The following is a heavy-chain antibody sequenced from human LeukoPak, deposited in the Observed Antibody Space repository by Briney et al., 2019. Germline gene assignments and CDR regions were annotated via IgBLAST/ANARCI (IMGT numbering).Heavy chain of an antibody. D-gene: IGHD6-13*01. CDR3: AKAYSSSWYHYFDY. CDR2: ISDSGGST. V-gene: IGHV3-23*01. Sequence: GGSLRLSCAASGFTFSDYYMTWIRQAPGKGLEWVSGISDSGGSTYYADSVKGRFTISRDNSKNTLYLQMNSLRAEDTAVYYCAKAYSSSWYHYFDYWGQGTLVTVSS. J-gene: IGHJ4*02. CDR1: GFTFSDYY.